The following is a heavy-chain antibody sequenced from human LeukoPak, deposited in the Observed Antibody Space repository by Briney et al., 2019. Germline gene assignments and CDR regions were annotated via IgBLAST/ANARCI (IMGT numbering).Heavy chain of an antibody. J-gene: IGHJ5*02. V-gene: IGHV1-46*01. CDR2: INPSEGST. CDR1: GYSFTTYY. CDR3: ARDVVVEVGMLPTDSWFDP. D-gene: IGHD2-15*01. Sequence: ASVKLACKATGYSFTTYYIHWMRQAPGRGLEWMGIINPSEGSTSSAQKFPGSVTMTSDTSTSTVYMELSSLTYDDTAVYYCARDVVVEVGMLPTDSWFDPWGRGTLVAVSS.